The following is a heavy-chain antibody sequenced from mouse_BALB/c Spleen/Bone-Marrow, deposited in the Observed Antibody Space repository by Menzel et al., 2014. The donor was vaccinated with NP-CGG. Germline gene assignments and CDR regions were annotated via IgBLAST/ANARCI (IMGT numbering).Heavy chain of an antibody. D-gene: IGHD1-1*01. Sequence: SGAELVKPGASVKLSCTASGFNIKDTYMHWVKQRPEQGLEWIGRIDPASGNTKFDPKFQGKATIASDTSSNTAYLQLSGLTSEDTAVYYCAAYYYVSSYGFAYWGQGTLVTVSA. J-gene: IGHJ3*01. V-gene: IGHV14-3*02. CDR2: IDPASGNT. CDR1: GFNIKDTY. CDR3: AAYYYVSSYGFAY.